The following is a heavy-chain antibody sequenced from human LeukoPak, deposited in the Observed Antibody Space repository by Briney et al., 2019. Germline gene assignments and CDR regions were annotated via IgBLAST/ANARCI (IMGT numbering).Heavy chain of an antibody. CDR2: NRNKANSYTT. V-gene: IGHV3-72*01. Sequence: GGSLRLSCAASGFTFSDHYMDWVRQAPGKGLEWVGRNRNKANSYTTEYAASVKGRFTISRDDSKNSLHLQMNNLKTEDTAVYYCVTGGSGAFDVWGPGTMVTVSS. CDR3: VTGGSGAFDV. D-gene: IGHD2-15*01. CDR1: GFTFSDHY. J-gene: IGHJ3*01.